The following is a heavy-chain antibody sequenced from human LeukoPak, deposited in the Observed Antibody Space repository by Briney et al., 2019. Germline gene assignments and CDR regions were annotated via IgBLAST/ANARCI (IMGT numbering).Heavy chain of an antibody. V-gene: IGHV1-2*02. CDR2: INPNNGGT. D-gene: IGHD1-1*01. CDR3: GRDRHWNQGNFDY. J-gene: IGHJ4*02. CDR1: GYTFSSYG. Sequence: ASVKVSCKAYGYTFSSYGTTWVRQAPGQGLEWMGWINPNNGGTNSAQKFQGRVTMTRDTSIGTAYMELNRLTYDDTAVYYCGRDRHWNQGNFDYWGQGTLVTVSS.